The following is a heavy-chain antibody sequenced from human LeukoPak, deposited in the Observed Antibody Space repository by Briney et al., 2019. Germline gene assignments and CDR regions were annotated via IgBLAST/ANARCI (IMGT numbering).Heavy chain of an antibody. Sequence: SETLSLTCTVSGGSISSYYWSWIRQPPGKGLEWIGYIYYSGSTNYNPSLKSRVTISVDTSKNQFSLKLSSVTAADTAVYYCARVGDYYDSSXYYSLFDYWGQGTLVTVSS. J-gene: IGHJ4*02. CDR1: GGSISSYY. CDR3: ARVGDYYDSSXYYSLFDY. CDR2: IYYSGST. D-gene: IGHD3-22*01. V-gene: IGHV4-59*01.